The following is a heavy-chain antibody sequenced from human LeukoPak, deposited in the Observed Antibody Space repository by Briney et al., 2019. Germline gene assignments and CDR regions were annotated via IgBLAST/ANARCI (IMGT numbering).Heavy chain of an antibody. Sequence: GESLKIPSKRSRYSLPSYCIGSVRQMPGKGLQWMGIIYPGDSDTSYRPSFQGQVTISADTSISTAYLQWSSLKASDTAMYYCPRHGGRYFDYWGQGTLVTVSS. V-gene: IGHV5-51*01. CDR2: IYPGDSDT. CDR3: PRHGGRYFDY. J-gene: IGHJ4*02. CDR1: RYSLPSYC. D-gene: IGHD3-16*01.